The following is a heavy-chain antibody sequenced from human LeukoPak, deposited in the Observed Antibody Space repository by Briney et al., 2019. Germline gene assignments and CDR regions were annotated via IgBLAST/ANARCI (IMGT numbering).Heavy chain of an antibody. V-gene: IGHV3-73*01. CDR2: IRSKANSYAT. J-gene: IGHJ5*02. CDR3: TKYSGSYYEYNWFDP. CDR1: GFTFSGSA. D-gene: IGHD1-26*01. Sequence: GGSLRLSCAASGFTFSGSAMPWVRQASGKGLEWVGRIRSKANSYATAYAASVKGRFTISRDDSKNTAYLQMNSLKTEDTAVYYCTKYSGSYYEYNWFDPWGQGTLVTVSS.